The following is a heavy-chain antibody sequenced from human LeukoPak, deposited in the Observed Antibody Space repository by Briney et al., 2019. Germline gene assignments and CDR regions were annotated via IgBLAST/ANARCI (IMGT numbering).Heavy chain of an antibody. CDR2: IYHTGNT. Sequence: SETLSLTCAVYGGSFSGYYWSWIRQPPGKGLEWIGSIYHTGNTYYNPSLKSRVTISVDTSKNQFSLKLSSVTAADTAVYYCARHYDSSGYSHFDYWGQGTLVTVSS. D-gene: IGHD3-22*01. CDR3: ARHYDSSGYSHFDY. CDR1: GGSFSGYY. V-gene: IGHV4-34*01. J-gene: IGHJ4*02.